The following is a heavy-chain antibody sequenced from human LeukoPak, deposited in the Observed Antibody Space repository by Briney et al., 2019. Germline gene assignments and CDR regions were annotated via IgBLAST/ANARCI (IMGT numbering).Heavy chain of an antibody. Sequence: GGSLRLSCAASGFTFSDSWMSWVRQAPGKGLEWISYISSSSGTIYYADSVKGRFTISGDNAKNSLYLQMNSLRAEDAAVYYCARAYSSFDYWGQGTLVTVSS. J-gene: IGHJ4*02. CDR3: ARAYSSFDY. D-gene: IGHD6-13*01. CDR1: GFTFSDSW. V-gene: IGHV3-48*01. CDR2: ISSSSGTI.